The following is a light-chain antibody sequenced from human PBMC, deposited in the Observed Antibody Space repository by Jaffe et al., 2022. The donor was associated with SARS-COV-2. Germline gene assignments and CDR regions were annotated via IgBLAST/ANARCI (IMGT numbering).Light chain of an antibody. Sequence: QSALTQPPSASGSPGQSVTISCTGTSSDVGGYNYVSWYQQHPGKAPKLIIYEVSKRPSGVPDRFSGSKSGNTASLTVSGLQAEDESDYYCSSYTGNLFVFGTGTKVTVL. CDR1: SSDVGGYNY. CDR3: SSYTGNLFV. CDR2: EVS. V-gene: IGLV2-8*01. J-gene: IGLJ1*01.